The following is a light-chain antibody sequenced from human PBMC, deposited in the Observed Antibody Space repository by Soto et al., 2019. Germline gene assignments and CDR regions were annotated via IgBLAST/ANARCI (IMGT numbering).Light chain of an antibody. J-gene: IGKJ1*01. CDR3: HQWYNTFWT. Sequence: DIQMTQYPSSLSAFVGDSVTVTCRASQPIGTSLHWYQQKAGKAPKVLISAATKLQSGVPSRFSGSGSGTDFALPISNLPPEASATNYCHQWYNTFWTFGRGTTLEL. V-gene: IGKV1-39*01. CDR1: QPIGTS. CDR2: AAT.